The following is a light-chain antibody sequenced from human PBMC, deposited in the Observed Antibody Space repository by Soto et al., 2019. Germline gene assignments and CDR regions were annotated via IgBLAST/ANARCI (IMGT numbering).Light chain of an antibody. CDR3: QQRSNWLT. CDR1: QSVSSY. J-gene: IGKJ4*02. CDR2: DAS. V-gene: IGKV3-11*01. Sequence: EIVLTQSPATLSLSPGERATLSCRASQSVSSYLAWYQQKPGQAPRLLIYDASNRASGIPARFSGSGSGTDFPLTISRLEPDDFAFYYCQQRSNWLTFGGGTKVEIK.